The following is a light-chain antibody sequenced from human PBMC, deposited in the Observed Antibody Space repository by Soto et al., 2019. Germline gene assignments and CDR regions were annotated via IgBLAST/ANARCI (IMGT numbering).Light chain of an antibody. CDR3: HQYRGPPYT. V-gene: IGKV3-20*01. J-gene: IGKJ2*01. Sequence: EIVLTQSPGTLSLSPGERVTLSCRASQTVSSSYFGWFQQRPGQAPRLLIYDKFYSATGIPDRFSASGSGTDFTLTISRLEPEDFAVYYCHQYRGPPYTVGQGTKLEI. CDR2: DKF. CDR1: QTVSSSY.